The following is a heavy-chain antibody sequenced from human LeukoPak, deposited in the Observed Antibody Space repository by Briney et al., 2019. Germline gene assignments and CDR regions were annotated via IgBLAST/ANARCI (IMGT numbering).Heavy chain of an antibody. CDR1: GGSISNDF. J-gene: IGHJ4*02. V-gene: IGHV4-4*07. CDR3: ARNVRGGSTYLDY. Sequence: PSETLSLTCTVSGGSISNDFWTWIRQSAGKGLEWIGRIYSSGTTNYNPSLKSRVTMSVDTSKNQFSLKLSSVTAADTAVYYCARNVRGGSTYLDYWGRGTLVTVSS. CDR2: IYSSGTT. D-gene: IGHD3-16*01.